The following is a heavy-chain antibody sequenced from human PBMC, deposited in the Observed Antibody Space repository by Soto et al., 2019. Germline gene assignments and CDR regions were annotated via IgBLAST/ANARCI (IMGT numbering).Heavy chain of an antibody. CDR3: ASSGRPMGYYYYGMDV. D-gene: IGHD1-26*01. V-gene: IGHV5-10-1*01. CDR2: IDPSDSYT. J-gene: IGHJ6*02. CDR1: GYSFTSYW. Sequence: PGESLKISCNCSGYSFTSYWISLVRQMPGKGLEWMGRIDPSDSYTNYSPSFQGHVTISADKSISTAYLQWSSLKASDTAMYYCASSGRPMGYYYYGMDVWGQGTTVTVSS.